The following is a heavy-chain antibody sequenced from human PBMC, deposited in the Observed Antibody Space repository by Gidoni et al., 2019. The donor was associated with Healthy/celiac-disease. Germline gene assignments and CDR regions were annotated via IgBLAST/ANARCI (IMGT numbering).Heavy chain of an antibody. CDR2: ISYDGSNK. V-gene: IGHV3-30-3*01. J-gene: IGHJ4*02. CDR3: ARDLYSGSYAVPRD. D-gene: IGHD1-26*01. Sequence: QVQLVESGGGVVQPGRSLRLSCAASGFTFSSYAMHWVRQAPGKGLEWVAVISYDGSNKYYADSVKGRFTISRDNSKNTLYLQMNSLRAEDTAVYYCARDLYSGSYAVPRDWGQGTLVTVSS. CDR1: GFTFSSYA.